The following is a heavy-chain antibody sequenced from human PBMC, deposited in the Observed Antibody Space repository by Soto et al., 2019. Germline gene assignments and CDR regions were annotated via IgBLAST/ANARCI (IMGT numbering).Heavy chain of an antibody. CDR3: ARLLDVQQWLVGSYYFDY. V-gene: IGHV1-18*04. Sequence: QVQLVQSGAEVKKPGASVKVSCKASGYTFTSYGISWVRQAPGQGLEWMGWISAYNGNTNYAQKLQGRVTRTTDTSTSTAYMELRSLRADDTAVYYWARLLDVQQWLVGSYYFDYWGQGTLVTVSS. J-gene: IGHJ4*02. CDR1: GYTFTSYG. D-gene: IGHD6-19*01. CDR2: ISAYNGNT.